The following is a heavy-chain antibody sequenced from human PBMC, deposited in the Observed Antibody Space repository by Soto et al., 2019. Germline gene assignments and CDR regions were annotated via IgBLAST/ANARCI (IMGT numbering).Heavy chain of an antibody. CDR2: IYSGAGT. Sequence: VQLVESGGGLVQPGGSLRLSCAASGFNVSSTSMSWVRQAPGKGLEGVSVIYSGAGTHYAGSVKGRFTISRDTSKNTLYLQMNSLRVEETAAYYCASEGSGSSTGFDYWGQGTLVSVSS. V-gene: IGHV3-66*01. CDR3: ASEGSGSSTGFDY. D-gene: IGHD2-2*01. CDR1: GFNVSSTS. J-gene: IGHJ4*02.